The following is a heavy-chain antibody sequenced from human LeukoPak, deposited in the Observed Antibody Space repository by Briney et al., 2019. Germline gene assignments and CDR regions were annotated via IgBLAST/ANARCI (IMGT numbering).Heavy chain of an antibody. Sequence: GASVKVSCAASGYSFTAYYLHWVRQAPGQGLEWMGGIISIFGTANYAQKFQGRVTITADESTSTAYMELSSLRSEDTAVYYCARDGLLGGVWGSYRFDYWGQGTLVTVSS. CDR2: IISIFGTA. CDR3: ARDGLLGGVWGSYRFDY. J-gene: IGHJ4*02. V-gene: IGHV1-69*13. D-gene: IGHD3-16*02. CDR1: GYSFTAYY.